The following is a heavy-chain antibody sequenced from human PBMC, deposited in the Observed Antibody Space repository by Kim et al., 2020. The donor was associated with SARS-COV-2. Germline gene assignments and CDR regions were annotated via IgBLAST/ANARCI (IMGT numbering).Heavy chain of an antibody. Sequence: GRFTISRDNAKNSLYLQRNSLRAEDTAVYYCARDFSCSGGSCYQSGFDNWGQGTLVTVSS. V-gene: IGHV3-11*06. J-gene: IGHJ4*02. CDR3: ARDFSCSGGSCYQSGFDN. D-gene: IGHD2-15*01.